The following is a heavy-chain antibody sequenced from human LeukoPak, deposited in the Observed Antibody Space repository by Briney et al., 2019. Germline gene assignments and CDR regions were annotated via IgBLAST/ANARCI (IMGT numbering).Heavy chain of an antibody. Sequence: ASVKVSCKASGCTFTGYYMHWVRQAPGQGLEWMGRINPNSGGTNYAQKFQGRVTMTRDTSISTAYMELSRLRSDDTAVYYCARGEYYYDSRFDYWGQGTLVTVSS. V-gene: IGHV1-2*06. D-gene: IGHD3-22*01. CDR1: GCTFTGYY. J-gene: IGHJ4*02. CDR3: ARGEYYYDSRFDY. CDR2: INPNSGGT.